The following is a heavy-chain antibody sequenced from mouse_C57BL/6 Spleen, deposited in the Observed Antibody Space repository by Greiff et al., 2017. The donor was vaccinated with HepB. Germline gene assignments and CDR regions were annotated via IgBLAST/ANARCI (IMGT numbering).Heavy chain of an antibody. J-gene: IGHJ1*03. CDR1: GFNIKDYY. CDR2: IDPEDGET. CDR3: ARGRGDCSYWYFDV. V-gene: IGHV14-2*01. Sequence: VQLKESGAELVKPGASVKLSCTASGFNIKDYYMHWVKQRTEQGLEWIGRIDPEDGETKYAPKFQGKATITADTSSNTAYLQLSSLTSDDTAVYYWARGRGDCSYWYFDVWGTGTTVTVSS.